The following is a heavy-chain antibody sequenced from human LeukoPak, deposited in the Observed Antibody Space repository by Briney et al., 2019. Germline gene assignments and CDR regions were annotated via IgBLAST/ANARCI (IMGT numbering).Heavy chain of an antibody. Sequence: GASVKVSSTTSGYTFTGYYMHWVRQAPGQGLEWMGWINPNSGGTNYAQKFQGRVTMTRDTSISTAYMELSRLRSDDTAVYFCASGRTIFYYYMDVWGKGTTVTVSS. J-gene: IGHJ6*03. CDR3: ASGRTIFYYYMDV. CDR2: INPNSGGT. CDR1: GYTFTGYY. D-gene: IGHD3-3*02. V-gene: IGHV1-2*02.